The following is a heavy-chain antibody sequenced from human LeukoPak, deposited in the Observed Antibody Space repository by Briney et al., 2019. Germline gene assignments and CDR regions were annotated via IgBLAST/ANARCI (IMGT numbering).Heavy chain of an antibody. Sequence: PGGSLRLSCAASGFTFSSYWVHWVRQVPGKGLVWVSRINSDGSSTTYADSVKGRFTISRDNAKSTLYLQMNSLRAEDTAMYYCAGKNLSQPFYWGQGTLVTVSS. J-gene: IGHJ4*02. CDR2: INSDGSST. D-gene: IGHD3-10*01. CDR1: GFTFSSYW. CDR3: AGKNLSQPFY. V-gene: IGHV3-74*01.